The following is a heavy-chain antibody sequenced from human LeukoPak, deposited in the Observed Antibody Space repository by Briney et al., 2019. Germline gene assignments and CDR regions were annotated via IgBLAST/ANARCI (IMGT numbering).Heavy chain of an antibody. CDR2: ISISGSTI. CDR1: GFTSSDYY. D-gene: IGHD5-24*01. J-gene: IGHJ3*02. Sequence: GGSLRLSCAASGFTSSDYYMSWIRQAPGKGLEWVSYISISGSTIYYAGSVKGRFTISRDNAKNSLYLQMNSLRAEDTAVYYCARAQGDGYDDAFDIWGQGTMVTVSS. V-gene: IGHV3-11*01. CDR3: ARAQGDGYDDAFDI.